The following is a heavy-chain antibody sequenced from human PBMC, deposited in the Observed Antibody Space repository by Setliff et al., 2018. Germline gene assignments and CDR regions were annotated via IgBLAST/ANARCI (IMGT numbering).Heavy chain of an antibody. D-gene: IGHD5-18*01. Sequence: SETLSLTCTVSGGSISSHYWSWIRQPPGKGLEWIGSINYSGSTNYNPSLKSRVTISVDTSKNQFSLKLSSVTAADTAVYYCARDLGYSYGIYYFDYWGQGTLVTVSS. V-gene: IGHV4-59*11. CDR2: INYSGST. CDR1: GGSISSHY. J-gene: IGHJ4*02. CDR3: ARDLGYSYGIYYFDY.